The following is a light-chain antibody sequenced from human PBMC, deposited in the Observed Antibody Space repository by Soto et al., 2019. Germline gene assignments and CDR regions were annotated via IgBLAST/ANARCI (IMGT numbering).Light chain of an antibody. CDR3: QQYNSYST. Sequence: DIQMTQSPSSLSASVGDRATITCRAGQYIGRYLNWYQQKPGKAPKLLIYAASSLHSGFPSRFSGSGSGTDFTLTISSLQPEDFATYYCQQYNSYSTFGQGTKVDIK. V-gene: IGKV1-39*01. J-gene: IGKJ1*01. CDR1: QYIGRY. CDR2: AAS.